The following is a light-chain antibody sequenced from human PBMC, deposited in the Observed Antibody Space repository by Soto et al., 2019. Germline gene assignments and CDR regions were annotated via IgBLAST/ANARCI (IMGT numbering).Light chain of an antibody. V-gene: IGKV3-11*01. CDR3: QQRSNWPLST. CDR1: QSVASN. J-gene: IGKJ1*01. Sequence: EIVMTQSPASLSVSPGDGATLSCRASQSVASNVAWYQQKPGQGPRLLIYDASNRATGIPARFSGSGSGTDFTLTISSLEPEDFAVYYCQQRSNWPLSTFGQGTKVEIK. CDR2: DAS.